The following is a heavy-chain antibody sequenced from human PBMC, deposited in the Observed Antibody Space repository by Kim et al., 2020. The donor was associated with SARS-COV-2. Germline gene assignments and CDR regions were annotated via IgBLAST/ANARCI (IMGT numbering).Heavy chain of an antibody. CDR1: GYTFTNYG. V-gene: IGHV1-18*01. CDR2: ISAYNGNT. Sequence: ASVKVSCKASGYTFTNYGISWVRQAPGQGLEWMGWISAYNGNTNYAQKLQGRVTMTTDTSTSTAYMELRSLRSDDTAVYYCARVASRLGFYGMDVWGQGTTVTVSS. J-gene: IGHJ6*02. D-gene: IGHD7-27*01. CDR3: ARVASRLGFYGMDV.